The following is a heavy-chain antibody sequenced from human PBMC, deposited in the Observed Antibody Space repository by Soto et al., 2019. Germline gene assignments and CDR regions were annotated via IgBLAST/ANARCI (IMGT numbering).Heavy chain of an antibody. V-gene: IGHV1-46*01. CDR3: VKDPLLIVATIRDFDY. J-gene: IGHJ4*02. CDR2: INPSGGST. Sequence: GASVKVSCKASGYTFTSYYMHWVRQAPGQGLEWMGIINPSGGSTSYAQKFQGRVTMTRDTSTSTVYMELSSLRSEDTAVYYCVKDPLLIVATIRDFDYWGQGTLVTVSS. CDR1: GYTFTSYY. D-gene: IGHD5-12*01.